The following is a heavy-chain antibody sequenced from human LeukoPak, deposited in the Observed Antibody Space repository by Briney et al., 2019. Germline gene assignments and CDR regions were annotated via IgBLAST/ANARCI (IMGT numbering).Heavy chain of an antibody. CDR3: ARGWVVRGVIGGFDP. CDR2: MNPNSGNT. Sequence: ASVRVSCKASGYTFTSYDINWVRQATGQGLEWMGWMNPNSGNTGYAQKFQGRVTMTRNTSISTAYMELSSLRSEDTAVYYCARGWVVRGVIGGFDPWGQGTPVTVSS. V-gene: IGHV1-8*01. J-gene: IGHJ5*02. D-gene: IGHD3-10*01. CDR1: GYTFTSYD.